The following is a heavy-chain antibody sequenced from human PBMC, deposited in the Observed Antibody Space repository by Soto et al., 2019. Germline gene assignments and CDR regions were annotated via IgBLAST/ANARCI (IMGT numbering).Heavy chain of an antibody. V-gene: IGHV5-51*01. CDR2: IYPGDSDT. J-gene: IGHJ4*02. Sequence: PIDALKSSGKGSGYSYTSYWIVSVRQMPGKGLEWMGIIYPGDSDTRYSPSFQGQVTISADKSISTAYLRWSSLKASDTAMYYCARLYQGDYGFDYWGQGTLVTVSS. CDR1: GYSYTSYW. D-gene: IGHD4-17*01. CDR3: ARLYQGDYGFDY.